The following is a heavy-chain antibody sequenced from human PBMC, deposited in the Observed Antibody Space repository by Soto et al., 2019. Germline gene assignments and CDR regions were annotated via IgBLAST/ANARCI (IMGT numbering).Heavy chain of an antibody. J-gene: IGHJ4*02. CDR1: GASIGTNTW. Sequence: PSETLSLTCAVSGASIGTNTWWSWVRQPPGKGLEWIGEVYHSGTTNCNPSLKSRVTISIDKSKNQFSLTVTSMTAADAALYYCADPGRGYFDYWSQGTLVTVSS. CDR3: ADPGRGYFDY. V-gene: IGHV4-4*02. CDR2: VYHSGTT.